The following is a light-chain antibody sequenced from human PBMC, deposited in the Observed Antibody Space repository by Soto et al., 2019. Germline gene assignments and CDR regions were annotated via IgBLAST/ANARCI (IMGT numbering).Light chain of an antibody. CDR3: QHYNSYSEA. J-gene: IGKJ1*01. Sequence: DIQITQSPSTLSGSGGDRVTITCRASQSVSSRLAWYQQKPGQAPKLLIYRASTLKSGVPSRFSGSGSGTEFTLTISSLQPDDFATYYCQHYNSYSEAFGQGTKVDI. V-gene: IGKV1-5*03. CDR2: RAS. CDR1: QSVSSR.